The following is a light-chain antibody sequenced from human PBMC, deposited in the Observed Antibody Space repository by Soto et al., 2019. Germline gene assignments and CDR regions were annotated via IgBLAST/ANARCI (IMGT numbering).Light chain of an antibody. CDR2: AAS. Sequence: IQWTQYPSALSASVVDSVTITFRASQGISSFLAWYQQTKGKAPKLLIYAASTLQSGVPSRFRGSGSGTDFTLPLSRLQPEDFDTYFCQQLNSYPITFGQGTRLEIK. CDR3: QQLNSYPIT. V-gene: IGKV1-9*01. J-gene: IGKJ5*01. CDR1: QGISSF.